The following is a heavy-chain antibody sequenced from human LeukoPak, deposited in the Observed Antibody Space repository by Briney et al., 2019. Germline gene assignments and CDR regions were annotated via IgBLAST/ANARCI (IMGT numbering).Heavy chain of an antibody. CDR1: GGSISSYY. Sequence: SETLSLTCTVSGGSISSYYWSWIRQPPGKGLEWIGYIYYSGSTNYNPSLKSRVTISVDTSKNQFSLKLSSVTAADTAVYYCAQGWEPDGSWFDPWGQGTLVTVSS. V-gene: IGHV4-59*01. D-gene: IGHD1-26*01. CDR3: AQGWEPDGSWFDP. J-gene: IGHJ5*02. CDR2: IYYSGST.